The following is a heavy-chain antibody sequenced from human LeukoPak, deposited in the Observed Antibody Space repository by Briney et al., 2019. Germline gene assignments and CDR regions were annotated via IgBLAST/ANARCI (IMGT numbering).Heavy chain of an antibody. V-gene: IGHV4-31*03. CDR3: ARGTPGIAVVAYNYFDY. D-gene: IGHD6-19*01. CDR1: GGSISSGGYY. CDR2: IYYSGST. Sequence: SETLSLTCTVSGGSISSGGYYWSWIRQHPGKGLEWIGYIYYSGSTYYNPSLKSRVTISVDTSKNQFSLKLSSVTAADTAVYYCARGTPGIAVVAYNYFDYWGQGTLVTVS. J-gene: IGHJ4*02.